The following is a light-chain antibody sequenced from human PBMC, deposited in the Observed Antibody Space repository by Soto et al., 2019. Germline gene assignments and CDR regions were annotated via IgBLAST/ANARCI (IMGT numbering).Light chain of an antibody. V-gene: IGKV1-12*01. CDR2: GAS. J-gene: IGKJ2*01. CDR1: QPIANW. Sequence: DIQMTQSPSSLSVSVGERVTITCRASQPIANWLAWYQQRPGHAPELLIHGASTLHSGVPPRFSGTGYGTDFTLTITSLQPEDLATYFCQQASDPPYTFGQGTKTGD. CDR3: QQASDPPYT.